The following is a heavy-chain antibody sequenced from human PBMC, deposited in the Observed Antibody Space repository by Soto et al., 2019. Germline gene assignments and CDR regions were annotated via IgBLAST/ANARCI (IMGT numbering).Heavy chain of an antibody. V-gene: IGHV4-34*01. CDR2: INHSGST. CDR1: GGSFSGYY. J-gene: IGHJ1*01. Sequence: QVQLQQWGAGLLKPSETLSLTCAVYGGSFSGYYWSWIRQPPGKGLEWIGEINHSGSTNYNPSLKSRVTISVDTSKNHFSLKLSSVTAADTAVYYCARGGFGYCSGGSCYHGSGYFQHWGQGTLVTVSS. CDR3: ARGGFGYCSGGSCYHGSGYFQH. D-gene: IGHD2-15*01.